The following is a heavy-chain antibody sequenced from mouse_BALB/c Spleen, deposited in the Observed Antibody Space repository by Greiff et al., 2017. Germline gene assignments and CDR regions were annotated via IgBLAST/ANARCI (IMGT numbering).Heavy chain of an antibody. CDR3: TREGPTMMDY. V-gene: IGHV1S81*02. D-gene: IGHD2-10*01. Sequence: QVQLQQPGAELVKPGASVKLSCKASGYTFTSYYMYWVKQRPGQGLEWIGGINPSNGGTNFNEKFKSKATLTVDKSSSTAYMQLSSLTSEDSAVYYCTREGPTMMDYWGQGTSVTVSS. CDR1: GYTFTSYY. J-gene: IGHJ4*01. CDR2: INPSNGGT.